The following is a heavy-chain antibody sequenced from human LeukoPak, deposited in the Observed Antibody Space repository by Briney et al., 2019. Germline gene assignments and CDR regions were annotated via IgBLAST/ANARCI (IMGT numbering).Heavy chain of an antibody. CDR2: IYYSGST. V-gene: IGHV4-30-4*01. CDR1: GGSISSGDYY. J-gene: IGHJ6*02. CDR3: ASQPSVTTGFWYYYGMDV. Sequence: SETLSLTCTVSGGSISSGDYYWSWIRQPPGKGLEWIGYIYYSGSTYYNPSLKSRVTISVDTSKNQFSLKLSSVTAADTAVYYCASQPSVTTGFWYYYGMDVWGQGTTVTVSS. D-gene: IGHD4-17*01.